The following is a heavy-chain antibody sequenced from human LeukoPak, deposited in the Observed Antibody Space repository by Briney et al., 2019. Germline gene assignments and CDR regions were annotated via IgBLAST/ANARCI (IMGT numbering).Heavy chain of an antibody. Sequence: SETLSLTCAVYGGSFSGYYWSWIRQPPGKGLEWIGEINHSGSTNYNPSLKSRVTISVDTSKNQFSLKLSSVTAADTAVYYCARAESGYSSGWYAGRHNWVDPWGQGTLVTVSS. CDR2: INHSGST. CDR3: ARAESGYSSGWYAGRHNWVDP. D-gene: IGHD6-19*01. CDR1: GGSFSGYY. J-gene: IGHJ5*02. V-gene: IGHV4-34*01.